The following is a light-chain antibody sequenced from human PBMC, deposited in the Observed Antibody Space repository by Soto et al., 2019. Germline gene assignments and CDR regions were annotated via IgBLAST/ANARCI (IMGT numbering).Light chain of an antibody. Sequence: QSALTQPASVSGSPGQSITISCTGTSNDVGGYNYVSWYQQHLGKAPKLMIYEVTNRPSGISNRFSGSKSGNTASLTISGLQAEDEADYYCSSCTTSSTYVFGTGTKVTVL. CDR2: EVT. V-gene: IGLV2-14*01. J-gene: IGLJ1*01. CDR1: SNDVGGYNY. CDR3: SSCTTSSTYV.